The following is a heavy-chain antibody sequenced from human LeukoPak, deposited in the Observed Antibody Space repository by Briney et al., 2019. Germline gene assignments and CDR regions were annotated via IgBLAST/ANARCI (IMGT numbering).Heavy chain of an antibody. CDR2: IYTSGST. CDR3: ARMGGATPYNWFDP. V-gene: IGHV4-4*07. Sequence: PSETLSLTCTVSGGSISSYYWSWIRQPAGKGLEWIGRIYTSGSTNYNPSLKSRVTMSVDTSKNQFSLKLSSVTAADTAVYYCARMGGATPYNWFDPWGQGTLVTVSS. J-gene: IGHJ5*02. D-gene: IGHD1-26*01. CDR1: GGSISSYY.